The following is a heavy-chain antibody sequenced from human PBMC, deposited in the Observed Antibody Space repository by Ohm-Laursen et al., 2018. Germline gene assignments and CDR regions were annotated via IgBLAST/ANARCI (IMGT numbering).Heavy chain of an antibody. CDR1: GGSISSYY. CDR2: IHHTGIT. D-gene: IGHD3-22*01. Sequence: SQTLSLTCTVSGGSISSYYWSWIRQPPGKGLEWIAYIHHTGITNYNPSLKSRVTISMDTSKNQLSLRLSSVTAADPAVYYCGRDDSQFDYWGQGTLVTVSS. V-gene: IGHV4-59*01. CDR3: GRDDSQFDY. J-gene: IGHJ4*02.